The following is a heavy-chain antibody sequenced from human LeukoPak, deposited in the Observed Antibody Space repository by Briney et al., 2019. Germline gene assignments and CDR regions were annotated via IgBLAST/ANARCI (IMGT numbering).Heavy chain of an antibody. CDR2: INHSGST. CDR3: ARWSRITMVRGVYLDNWFDP. D-gene: IGHD3-10*01. J-gene: IGHJ5*02. V-gene: IGHV4-34*01. Sequence: SETLSLTCAVYGGSLSGYYWSWIRQPPGKGLEWIGEINHSGSTNYNPSLKSRVTISVDTSKNQFSLKLSSVTAADTAVYYCARWSRITMVRGVYLDNWFDPWGQGTLVTVSS. CDR1: GGSLSGYY.